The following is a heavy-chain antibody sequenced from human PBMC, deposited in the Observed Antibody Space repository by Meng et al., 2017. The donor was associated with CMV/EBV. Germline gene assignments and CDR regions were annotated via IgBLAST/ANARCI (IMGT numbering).Heavy chain of an antibody. D-gene: IGHD1-26*01. J-gene: IGHJ3*02. CDR3: AREGIVGFI. CDR2: IYHSGST. CDR1: GYSISSGYY. Sequence: SETLSLTCTVSGYSISSGYYWGWIRQPPGKGLEWIGSIYHSGSTYYNPSLKSRVTISVDTSKNQFSLKLSSVTAADTAVYYYAREGIVGFIWGQGTMVTVSS. V-gene: IGHV4-38-2*02.